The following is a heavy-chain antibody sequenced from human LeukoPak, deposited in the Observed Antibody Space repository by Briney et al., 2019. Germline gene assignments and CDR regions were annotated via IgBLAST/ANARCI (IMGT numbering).Heavy chain of an antibody. CDR3: ARVFTGTSGREPQGLDI. CDR1: GFTFSSYG. V-gene: IGHV3-33*01. D-gene: IGHD3-10*01. CDR2: IWYDGSNK. Sequence: GGSLRLSCAASGFTFSSYGMHWVRQAPGKGLEWVAVIWYDGSNKYYADSVKGRFTISRDNSKNTLYLQMNSLRAEDTAVYYCARVFTGTSGREPQGLDIWGQGTMVTVSS. J-gene: IGHJ3*02.